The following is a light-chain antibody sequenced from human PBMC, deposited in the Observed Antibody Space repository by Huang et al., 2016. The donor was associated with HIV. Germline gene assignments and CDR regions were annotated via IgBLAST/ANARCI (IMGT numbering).Light chain of an antibody. Sequence: IVMTQSPGTLSVSPGERATLSCRASQSVGSTLAWYQQKPGQSPRLLSYGASTRATGIPARFRGSGSGTEFTRTISSLQSEDFAVYYCQQYYKLYTFGQGTKLEIK. CDR1: QSVGST. J-gene: IGKJ2*01. CDR2: GAS. CDR3: QQYYKLYT. V-gene: IGKV3-15*01.